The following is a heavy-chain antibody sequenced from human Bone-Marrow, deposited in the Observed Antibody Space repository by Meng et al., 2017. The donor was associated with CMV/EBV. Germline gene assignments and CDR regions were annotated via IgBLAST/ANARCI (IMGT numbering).Heavy chain of an antibody. CDR2: INPNSGGT. CDR1: GYTFTGYY. CDR3: AILPGIAAAGGYY. J-gene: IGHJ4*02. Sequence: ASAKVACKGSGYTFTGYYMHWVRQAPGQGLEWMGWINPNSGGTNYAQKFQGRVTMTRDTSISTAYMELSRLRSDDTAVYYCAILPGIAAAGGYYWGQGTLVTVSS. D-gene: IGHD6-13*01. V-gene: IGHV1-2*02.